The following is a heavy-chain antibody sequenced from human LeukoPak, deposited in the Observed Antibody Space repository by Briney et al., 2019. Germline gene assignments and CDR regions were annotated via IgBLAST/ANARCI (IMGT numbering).Heavy chain of an antibody. CDR3: ASTGGYSYGYAEYYFDY. Sequence: PSQTLSLTCTVSGRSISSYYWIWIRQPSGKGLEGIGRIYTSGSTNYNPSLKSRVTISVDKSNNQFSLKLSSVTAADTAVYYCASTGGYSYGYAEYYFDYWGQGTLVTVSS. CDR2: IYTSGST. V-gene: IGHV4-4*07. CDR1: GRSISSYY. J-gene: IGHJ4*02. D-gene: IGHD5-18*01.